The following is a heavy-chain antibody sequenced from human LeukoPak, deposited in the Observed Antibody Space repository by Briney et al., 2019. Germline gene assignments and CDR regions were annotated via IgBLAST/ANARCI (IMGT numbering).Heavy chain of an antibody. V-gene: IGHV1-46*01. CDR3: ARGGWYYDSSGYYNFDY. CDR2: INPSGGST. D-gene: IGHD3-22*01. Sequence: GASVKVSCTASGYTFTSYGISWVRQAPGQGLEWMGIINPSGGSTSYAQKFQGRVTMTRDTSTSTVYMELSSLRSEDTAVYYCARGGWYYDSSGYYNFDYWGQGTLVTVSS. J-gene: IGHJ4*02. CDR1: GYTFTSYG.